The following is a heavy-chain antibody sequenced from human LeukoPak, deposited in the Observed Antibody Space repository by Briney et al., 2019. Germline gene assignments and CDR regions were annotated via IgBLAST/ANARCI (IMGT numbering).Heavy chain of an antibody. CDR1: GFTFSDYY. J-gene: IGHJ4*02. CDR2: ISSSSSYT. V-gene: IGHV3-11*06. Sequence: KTGGSLRLSCAASGFTFSDYYMSWIRQAPGKGLEWVSYISSSSSYTNYADSVKGRFTISRDNAKNSLYLQMNSLRSEDTAVYYCARSGDYGALTNDYWGQGTLVTVSS. CDR3: ARSGDYGALTNDY. D-gene: IGHD4-17*01.